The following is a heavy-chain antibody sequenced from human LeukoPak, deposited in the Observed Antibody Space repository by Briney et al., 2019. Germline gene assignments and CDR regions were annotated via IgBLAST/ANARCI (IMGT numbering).Heavy chain of an antibody. J-gene: IGHJ3*02. Sequence: SETLSLTCTVSGGSIISTDDYWGWIRQPPGKGPEWIGSIYYTGSTYHNPSLKSQVTISEDPSKNQFPLKLRSVTAADTAVYYCAREDGTAMDNAFDIWSQGTMVTVSS. V-gene: IGHV4-39*06. D-gene: IGHD5-18*01. CDR2: IYYTGST. CDR3: AREDGTAMDNAFDI. CDR1: GGSIISTDDY.